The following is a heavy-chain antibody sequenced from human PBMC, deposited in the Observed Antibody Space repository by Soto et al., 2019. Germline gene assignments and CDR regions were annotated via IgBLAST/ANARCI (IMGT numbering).Heavy chain of an antibody. CDR1: GFTFTSSA. D-gene: IGHD4-4*01. CDR3: AARTVTTYYYYYGMDV. V-gene: IGHV1-58*01. CDR2: IVVGSGNT. Sequence: SVKVSCKASGFTFTSSAVQWVRQARGRRLEWIGWIVVGSGNTNYAQKFQERVTITRDMSTSTAYMELSSLRSEDTAVYYCAARTVTTYYYYYGMDVWGQGTTVTVSS. J-gene: IGHJ6*02.